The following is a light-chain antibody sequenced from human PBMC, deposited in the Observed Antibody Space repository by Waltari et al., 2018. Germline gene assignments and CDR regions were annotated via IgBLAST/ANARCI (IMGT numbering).Light chain of an antibody. CDR1: TSDVCGYNY. Sequence: QSALSQPASVSVSPGRSITISCTETTSDVCGYNYVSCYQQHPGKAPKLMFYDVSNRPAGASNLFSGSKSGTTASPTICGLQDEDDADYYGRSYTSSSTLVFGGGTKLTVL. CDR2: DVS. J-gene: IGLJ2*01. CDR3: RSYTSSSTLV. V-gene: IGLV2-14*03.